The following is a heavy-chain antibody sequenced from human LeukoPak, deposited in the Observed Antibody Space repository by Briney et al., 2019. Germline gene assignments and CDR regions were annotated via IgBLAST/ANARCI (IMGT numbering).Heavy chain of an antibody. Sequence: GASVKVSCKASGYTFTSYGISWVRQAPGQGLEWMGWINAYNGNTNYAQKSQGRVTMTTDTSTSTAYMELRSLRSDDTAVYYCARHLYGDYFFDYWGQGTLITVSS. CDR3: ARHLYGDYFFDY. D-gene: IGHD4-17*01. V-gene: IGHV1-18*01. CDR2: INAYNGNT. J-gene: IGHJ4*02. CDR1: GYTFTSYG.